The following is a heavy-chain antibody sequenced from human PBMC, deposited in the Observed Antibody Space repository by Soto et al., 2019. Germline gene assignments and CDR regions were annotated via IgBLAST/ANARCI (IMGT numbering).Heavy chain of an antibody. D-gene: IGHD6-6*01. V-gene: IGHV4-39*07. CDR3: ARESIAARLRWFDP. CDR1: GGSVTNSSYY. Sequence: PSETLSLTCTVSGGSVTNSSYYWGWIRQSPGKGLEWIGSVYYRGRSYSKSSVKSRVTISVDTSKNQFSLKLSSVTAADTAVYYCARESIAARLRWFDPWGQGTLVTVSS. J-gene: IGHJ5*02. CDR2: VYYRGRS.